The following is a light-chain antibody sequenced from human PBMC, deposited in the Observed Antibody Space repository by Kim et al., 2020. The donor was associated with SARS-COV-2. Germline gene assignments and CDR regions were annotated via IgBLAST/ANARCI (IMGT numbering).Light chain of an antibody. CDR2: RNN. V-gene: IGLV1-47*01. J-gene: IGLJ3*02. Sequence: PGKRVTSSCSGSSSNIGSNYVYWYQQLPGTAPKLLIYRNNQRPSGVPDRFSGSKSGTSASLAISGLRSEDEADYYCAAWDDSLGWVFGGGTKLTVL. CDR1: SSNIGSNY. CDR3: AAWDDSLGWV.